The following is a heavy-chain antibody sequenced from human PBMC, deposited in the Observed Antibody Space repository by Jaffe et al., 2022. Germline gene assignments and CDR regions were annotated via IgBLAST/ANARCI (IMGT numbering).Heavy chain of an antibody. CDR3: ARELGISPSRPNPISFPATVVVPAASHFVYAFDI. D-gene: IGHD2-2*01. V-gene: IGHV4-34*01. CDR2: INHSGST. CDR1: GGSFSGYY. Sequence: QVQLQQWGAGLLKPSETLSLTCAVYGGSFSGYYWSWIRQPPGKGLEWIGEINHSGSTNYNPSLKSRVTISVDTSKNQFSLKLSSVTAADTAVYYCARELGISPSRPNPISFPATVVVPAASHFVYAFDIWGQGTMVTVSS. J-gene: IGHJ3*02.